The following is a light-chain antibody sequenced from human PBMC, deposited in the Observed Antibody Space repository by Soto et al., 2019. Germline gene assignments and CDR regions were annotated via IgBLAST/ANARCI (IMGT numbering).Light chain of an antibody. J-gene: IGKJ1*01. Sequence: EIVLTQSPATLSLSPGERATLSCRASQSVRNYLAWYQQKPGQAPRPLIYDASNRATGIPARFSGSGSGTDFTLTISSLEPEDFAVYYCQQRSNWPPWTFGQGTKVEIK. CDR2: DAS. V-gene: IGKV3-11*01. CDR3: QQRSNWPPWT. CDR1: QSVRNY.